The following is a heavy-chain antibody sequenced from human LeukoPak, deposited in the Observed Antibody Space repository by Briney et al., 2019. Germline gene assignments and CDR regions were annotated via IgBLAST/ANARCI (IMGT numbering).Heavy chain of an antibody. Sequence: SETPSLTCAVSGYSISSGYYWGWIRQPPGKGLEWIGSIYHSGSTYYNPSLKSRVTISVDTSKNQFSLKLSSVTAADTAVYYCAREGSSSWYNWFDPWGQGTLVTVSS. CDR2: IYHSGST. V-gene: IGHV4-38-2*02. D-gene: IGHD6-13*01. CDR1: GYSISSGYY. CDR3: AREGSSSWYNWFDP. J-gene: IGHJ5*02.